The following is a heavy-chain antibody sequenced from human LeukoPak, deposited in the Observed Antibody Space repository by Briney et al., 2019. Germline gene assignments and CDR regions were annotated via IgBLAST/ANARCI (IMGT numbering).Heavy chain of an antibody. J-gene: IGHJ4*02. CDR2: ISSNGGST. V-gene: IGHV3-64*01. D-gene: IGHD6-13*01. Sequence: GGSLRLSCAASGFTFSSYAMHWVRQAPGKGLEYVSAISSNGGSTYYANSVKGRFTISRDNSKNTLYLQMNSLRAEDTAVYYCAKDQVRNAQLVRGFVDYWGQGTLVTVSS. CDR1: GFTFSSYA. CDR3: AKDQVRNAQLVRGFVDY.